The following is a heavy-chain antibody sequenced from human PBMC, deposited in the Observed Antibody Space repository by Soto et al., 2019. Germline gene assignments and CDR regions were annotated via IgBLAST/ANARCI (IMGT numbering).Heavy chain of an antibody. Sequence: QVQLQESGPGLVKPSQTLSLTCTVSGGSISSGGYYWSWIRQHPGKGLEWIGYIYYSGSTYYNPSLTSRGTISVETSKNQFSLKLSSVTAADTAVYYCARGADDILTGWLFDYWGHGTLVTVSS. CDR3: ARGADDILTGWLFDY. CDR2: IYYSGST. J-gene: IGHJ4*01. V-gene: IGHV4-31*03. D-gene: IGHD3-9*01. CDR1: GGSISSGGYY.